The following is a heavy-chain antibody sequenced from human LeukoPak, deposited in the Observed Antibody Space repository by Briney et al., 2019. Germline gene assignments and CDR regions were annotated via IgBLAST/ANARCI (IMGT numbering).Heavy chain of an antibody. J-gene: IGHJ4*02. CDR3: ARGVVVVTAIPFDY. V-gene: IGHV1-18*01. Sequence: QKFQGRVTMTTDTSTSTAYMELRSLRSDDTAVYYCARGVVVVTAIPFDYWGQGTPVTVSS. D-gene: IGHD2-21*02.